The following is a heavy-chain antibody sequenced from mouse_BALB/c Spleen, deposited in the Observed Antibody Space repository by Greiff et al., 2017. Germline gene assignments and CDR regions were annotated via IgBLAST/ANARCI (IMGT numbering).Heavy chain of an antibody. D-gene: IGHD2-14*01. V-gene: IGHV3-6*02. Sequence: EVQLQQSGPGLVKPSQSLSLTCSVTGYSITSGYYWNWIRQFPGNKLEWMGYISYDGSNNYNPSLKNRISITRDTSKNQFFLKLNSVTTEDTATYYCAREGYDGPYYAMDYWGQGTSVTVSS. CDR1: GYSITSGYY. CDR3: AREGYDGPYYAMDY. J-gene: IGHJ4*01. CDR2: ISYDGSN.